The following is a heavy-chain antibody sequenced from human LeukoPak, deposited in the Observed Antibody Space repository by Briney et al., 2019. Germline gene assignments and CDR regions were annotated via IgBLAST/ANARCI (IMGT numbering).Heavy chain of an antibody. V-gene: IGHV4-4*07. J-gene: IGHJ4*02. CDR3: AGRSFGPHDY. Sequence: PSETLSLTCTVSGGSISGYYWSWVRQPAGKGLEWIGRIYTGGSTNYNPSLKSRVTMSVDTSKNQFSLKLSSVTAADTAVYYCAGRSFGPHDYWGQGTLVTVSS. D-gene: IGHD3-10*01. CDR1: GGSISGYY. CDR2: IYTGGST.